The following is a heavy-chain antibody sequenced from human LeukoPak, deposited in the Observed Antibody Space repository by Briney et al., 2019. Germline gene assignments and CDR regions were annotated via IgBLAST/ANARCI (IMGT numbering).Heavy chain of an antibody. Sequence: SETLSLTCAVYGGSFSGYYWSWLRQPPGKGLEWLGEINHSGSTNYNPSLKSRITISEDTSKNHFSLKLSSVTAADTAVYYCARHIGGRYYYYYMDVWGKGTTVTISS. CDR2: INHSGST. V-gene: IGHV4-34*01. CDR1: GGSFSGYY. CDR3: ARHIGGRYYYYYMDV. D-gene: IGHD2-21*01. J-gene: IGHJ6*03.